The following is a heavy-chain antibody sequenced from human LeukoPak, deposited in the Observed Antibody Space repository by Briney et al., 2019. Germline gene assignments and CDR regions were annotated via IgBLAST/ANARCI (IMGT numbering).Heavy chain of an antibody. V-gene: IGHV1-18*01. CDR2: ISAYNGNT. CDR1: GYTFTSYG. J-gene: IGHJ4*02. Sequence: ASVKVSCKASGYTFTSYGISWVRQAPGQGLEWMGWISAYNGNTNYAQKFQGRVTMTTDTSTSTGYMELRSLRSDDTAVYYCARVCSSASCYNNYWGQGTLVTVSS. D-gene: IGHD2-2*02. CDR3: ARVCSSASCYNNY.